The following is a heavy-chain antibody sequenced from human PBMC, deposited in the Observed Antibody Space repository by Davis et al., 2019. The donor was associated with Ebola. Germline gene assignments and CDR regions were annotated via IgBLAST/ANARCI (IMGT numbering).Heavy chain of an antibody. CDR1: GYTFTNYY. CDR2: INPNDGRT. Sequence: ASVKVSCKASGYTFTNYYMHWVRQAPGQGLEWMGMINPNDGRTIYAQKFQGRVTMTRDTSTNTVYMGLSSLRSEDTAVYYCARAIYYYDGSAYSDFWGQGTLVTVSS. CDR3: ARAIYYYDGSAYSDF. J-gene: IGHJ4*02. D-gene: IGHD3-22*01. V-gene: IGHV1-46*01.